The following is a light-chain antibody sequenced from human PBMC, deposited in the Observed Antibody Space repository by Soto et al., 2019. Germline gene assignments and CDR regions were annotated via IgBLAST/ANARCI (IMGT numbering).Light chain of an antibody. Sequence: EIVLTQSPGTLSLSPGERATLSCRASQSVTSSLVWYQQKAGQAPRLLIYDASNRATGIPARFSGSGSGTDFTLTISSLEPEDSAVYYCQHRSTWPRTFGGGTKVEIK. CDR2: DAS. J-gene: IGKJ4*01. CDR3: QHRSTWPRT. V-gene: IGKV3-11*01. CDR1: QSVTSS.